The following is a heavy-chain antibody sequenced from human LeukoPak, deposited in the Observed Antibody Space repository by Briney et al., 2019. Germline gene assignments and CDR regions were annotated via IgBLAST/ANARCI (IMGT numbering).Heavy chain of an antibody. CDR1: GFTFSSYA. V-gene: IGHV3-23*01. CDR3: ARDRYRLYYYDSSGYYPYYFDY. Sequence: GGSLRLSCAASGFTFSSYAMSWVRQAPGKGLEWVSAISGSGGSTYYADSVKGRFTISRDNSKNTLYLQMNSLRAEDTAVYYCARDRYRLYYYDSSGYYPYYFDYWGQGTLVTVSS. J-gene: IGHJ4*02. D-gene: IGHD3-22*01. CDR2: ISGSGGST.